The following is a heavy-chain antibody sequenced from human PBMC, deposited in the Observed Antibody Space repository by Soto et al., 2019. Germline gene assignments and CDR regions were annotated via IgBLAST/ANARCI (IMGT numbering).Heavy chain of an antibody. Sequence: GGSLRLSCAASGFTFSSYSMNWVRQAPGKGLEWVSSISSSSSYIYYADSVKGRFTISRDNAKNSLYLQMNSLRAEDTAVYYCARVGGYSSGWDYNWFDPWGQGTLVTVSS. CDR1: GFTFSSYS. CDR2: ISSSSSYI. CDR3: ARVGGYSSGWDYNWFDP. D-gene: IGHD6-19*01. V-gene: IGHV3-21*01. J-gene: IGHJ5*02.